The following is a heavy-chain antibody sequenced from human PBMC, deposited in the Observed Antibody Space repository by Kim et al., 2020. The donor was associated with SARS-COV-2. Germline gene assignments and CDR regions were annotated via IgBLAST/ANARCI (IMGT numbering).Heavy chain of an antibody. CDR1: GGSFSGYY. Sequence: SETLSLTCAVYGGSFSGYYWSWIRQPPGKGLEWIGEINHSGSTNYNPSLKSRVTISVDTSKNQFSLKLSSVTAADTAVYYCARGKRLYYDHMGWRDYWGQGTLVTVSS. CDR3: ARGKRLYYDHMGWRDY. CDR2: INHSGST. D-gene: IGHD3-3*01. J-gene: IGHJ4*02. V-gene: IGHV4-34*01.